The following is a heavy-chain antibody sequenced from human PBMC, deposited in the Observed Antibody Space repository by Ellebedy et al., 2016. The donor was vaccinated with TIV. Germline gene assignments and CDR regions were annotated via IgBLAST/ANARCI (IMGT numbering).Heavy chain of an antibody. CDR3: ASQAYDFWSAAV. V-gene: IGHV3-21*01. Sequence: GESLKISXAASGFTFNTYSMHWVRQAPGKGLEWVSSLCGSRSYIFYADSVKGRFTISRDNAKNSLYLQMNSLRAEDTAVYYCASQAYDFWSAAVWGKGTTVTVSS. J-gene: IGHJ6*03. D-gene: IGHD3-3*01. CDR1: GFTFNTYS. CDR2: LCGSRSYI.